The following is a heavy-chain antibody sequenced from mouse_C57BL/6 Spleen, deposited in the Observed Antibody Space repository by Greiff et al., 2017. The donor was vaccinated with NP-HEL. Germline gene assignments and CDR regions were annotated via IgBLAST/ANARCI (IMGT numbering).Heavy chain of an antibody. J-gene: IGHJ4*01. Sequence: EVQLQQSGPELVKPGASVKISCKASGYTFTDYYMNWVKQSHGKSLEWIGDINPNTGGTSYNQKFNGKATLPVDKSSSTAYMERRSLTSEDSAVYHCARSYYGRPMDYWGQGTSVTVAP. CDR2: INPNTGGT. CDR1: GYTFTDYY. D-gene: IGHD1-1*01. CDR3: ARSYYGRPMDY. V-gene: IGHV1-26*01.